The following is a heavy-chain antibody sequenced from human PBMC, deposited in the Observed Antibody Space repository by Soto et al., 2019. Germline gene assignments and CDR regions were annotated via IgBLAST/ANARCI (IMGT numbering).Heavy chain of an antibody. CDR1: GGSISSGGYY. J-gene: IGHJ1*01. CDR3: ATYLFYYGSGSYYNAEYFQH. D-gene: IGHD3-10*01. CDR2: IYYSGST. Sequence: PSETLSLTCTVSGGSISSGGYYWSWIRQHPGKGLDLIGYIYYSGSTYYNPSLKSRVTISVDTSKNQFSLKLSSVIAADTAAYYCATYLFYYGSGSYYNAEYFQHWGQGTLVTVSS. V-gene: IGHV4-31*03.